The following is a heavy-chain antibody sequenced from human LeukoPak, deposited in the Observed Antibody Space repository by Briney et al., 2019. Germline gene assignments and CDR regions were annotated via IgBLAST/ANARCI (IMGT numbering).Heavy chain of an antibody. CDR2: IYHSGST. CDR3: VIYYYYYMDV. V-gene: IGHV4-30-2*01. J-gene: IGHJ6*03. D-gene: IGHD2/OR15-2a*01. CDR1: GGSISSGGYY. Sequence: SQTLSLTCTVSGGSISSGGYYWSWIRQPPGKGLEWIGYIYHSGSTYYNPSLKSRVTISVDRSKNQFSLKLSSVTAADTAVYYCVIYYYYYMDVWGKGTTVTVSS.